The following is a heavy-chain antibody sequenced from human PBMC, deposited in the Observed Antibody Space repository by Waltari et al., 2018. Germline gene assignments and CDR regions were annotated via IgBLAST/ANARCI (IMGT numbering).Heavy chain of an antibody. CDR3: VKLGRGSFPGTLDY. CDR1: GFIFSSFP. Sequence: EVQLLESGGGLLQPGGSLRLSCAASGFIFSSFPMNWVRQTPGKGLELVATVSGSVDNTYYADSVKGRFTISRDNSKGTVYLQMSSLRADDTALYYCVKLGRGSFPGTLDYWGQGTLVTVSS. CDR2: VSGSVDNT. V-gene: IGHV3-23*01. J-gene: IGHJ4*02. D-gene: IGHD6-13*01.